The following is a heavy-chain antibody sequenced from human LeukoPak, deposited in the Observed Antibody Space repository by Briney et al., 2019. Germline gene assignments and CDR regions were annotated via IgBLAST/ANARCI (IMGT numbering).Heavy chain of an antibody. CDR3: ARAYYYASSAFDI. D-gene: IGHD3-22*01. CDR1: GGSISSNTYY. Sequence: SETLSLTCTVSGGSISSNTYYWDWIRQPLGKGLECIGSIYYGGSTYYNPSLKSRVIISVDTSKNQFSLKLSSVTAADTAVYYCARAYYYASSAFDIWGQGTMVTVSS. V-gene: IGHV4-39*01. CDR2: IYYGGST. J-gene: IGHJ3*02.